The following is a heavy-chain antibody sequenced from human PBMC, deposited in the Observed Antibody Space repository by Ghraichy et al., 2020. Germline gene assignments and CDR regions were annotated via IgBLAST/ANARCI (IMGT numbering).Heavy chain of an antibody. CDR3: ARETYDSRDY. J-gene: IGHJ4*02. CDR1: GFTVSSNY. CDR2: IYSGGST. Sequence: SCAASGFTVSSNYMSWVRQAPGKGLEWVSVIYSGGSTYYADSVKGGFTISRDNSKNTLYLQMNSLRAEDTAVYYCARETYDSRDYWGQGTLVTVSS. V-gene: IGHV3-66*01. D-gene: IGHD3-22*01.